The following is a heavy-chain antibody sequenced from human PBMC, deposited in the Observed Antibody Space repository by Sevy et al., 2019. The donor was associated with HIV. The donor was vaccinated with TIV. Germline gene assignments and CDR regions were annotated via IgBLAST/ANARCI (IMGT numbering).Heavy chain of an antibody. CDR3: ARVYCSGGRCYSLAY. CDR1: GYTFSTYR. Sequence: ASVKVSCKISGYTFSTYRITWVRQAPGQGLESMGWISPHNGDTNYAQKFQGRVTMITDTSTSTAYMELRSLRSDDTAVYYCARVYCSGGRCYSLAYWGQGTLVTVSS. J-gene: IGHJ4*02. V-gene: IGHV1-18*01. CDR2: ISPHNGDT. D-gene: IGHD2-15*01.